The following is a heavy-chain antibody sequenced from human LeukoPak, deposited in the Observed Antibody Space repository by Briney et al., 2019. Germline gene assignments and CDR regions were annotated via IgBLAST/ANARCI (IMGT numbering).Heavy chain of an antibody. Sequence: SETLSLTCVAYGGSFSGYYWSLSRQPPGKGLEWVGEITHDGSTKYNPSFKSRVTISVDTSNNQSSLKRSFVTAADAAVYYCARGAYYYDSSGYYNSLRLEYWGQGPLVTVSS. D-gene: IGHD3-22*01. V-gene: IGHV4-34*01. CDR1: GGSFSGYY. CDR3: ARGAYYYDSSGYYNSLRLEY. CDR2: ITHDGST. J-gene: IGHJ4*02.